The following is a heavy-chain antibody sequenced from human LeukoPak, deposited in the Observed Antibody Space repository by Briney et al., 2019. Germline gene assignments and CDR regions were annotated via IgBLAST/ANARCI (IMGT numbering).Heavy chain of an antibody. V-gene: IGHV3-48*02. CDR2: ISRSSRTI. CDR3: AVFLEWQGATYYGMDV. D-gene: IGHD3-3*01. Sequence: GGSLRLSWAAAGFTFSSYSMNWVRQAPGKGLEWVSYISRSSRTIYYADSVKGRFTISRDNAKNSLYLQMNSLRDEDTAVYYCAVFLEWQGATYYGMDVWGQGTTVTVSS. J-gene: IGHJ6*02. CDR1: GFTFSSYS.